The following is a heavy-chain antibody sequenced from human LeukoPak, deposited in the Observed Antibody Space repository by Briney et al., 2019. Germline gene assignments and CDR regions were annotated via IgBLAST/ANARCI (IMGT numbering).Heavy chain of an antibody. D-gene: IGHD6-6*01. V-gene: IGHV3-21*01. J-gene: IGHJ4*02. CDR1: GFTFSSYS. Sequence: VGSLRLSCAASGFTFSSYSMNWVRQAPGKGLEWVSSISSSSSYIYYADSVTGRFTIARDNAKNSLYLQMNSLRAEDTAVYYCARDIGIAARCGSFDYWGQGTLVTVSS. CDR3: ARDIGIAARCGSFDY. CDR2: ISSSSSYI.